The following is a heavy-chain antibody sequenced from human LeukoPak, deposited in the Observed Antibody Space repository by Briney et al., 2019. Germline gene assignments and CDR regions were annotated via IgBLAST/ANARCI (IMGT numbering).Heavy chain of an antibody. CDR3: ARGRPYSGGYHLDY. CDR2: IYYSGST. J-gene: IGHJ4*02. V-gene: IGHV4-39*01. D-gene: IGHD1-26*01. CDR1: GDSTSSDRYY. Sequence: SETLSLTCTVSGDSTSSDRYYGGWVRQPPGKGLEWIGNIYYSGSTYYNPSLKSRFTMSVDTSKNQFFLKLNSVTAADTAVYYCARGRPYSGGYHLDYWGQGTLVTVSA.